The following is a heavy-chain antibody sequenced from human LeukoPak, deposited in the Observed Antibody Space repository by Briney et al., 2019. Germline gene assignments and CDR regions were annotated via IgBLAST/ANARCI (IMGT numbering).Heavy chain of an antibody. CDR2: IIPIFGTA. CDR3: ARETRGRRRIQLWLLRHYGMDV. J-gene: IGHJ6*02. V-gene: IGHV1-69*13. D-gene: IGHD5-18*01. CDR1: GGTFISYA. Sequence: SVEVSCKASGGTFISYAISWVRQAPGQGLEWMGGIIPIFGTANYAQKFQGRVTITADESTSTAYMELSSLRSEDTAVYYCARETRGRRRIQLWLLRHYGMDVWGQGTTVTVSS.